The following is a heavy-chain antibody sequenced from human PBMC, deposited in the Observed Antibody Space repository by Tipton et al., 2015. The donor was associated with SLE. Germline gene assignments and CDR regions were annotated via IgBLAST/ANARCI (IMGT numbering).Heavy chain of an antibody. Sequence: TLSLTCAVYGGSFSGYYWSWIRQPPGKGLEWIGGINHSGSTNYNPSLKSRVTISVDTSKNQFSLKLSSVTAADTAVYYCARDLSAKNSYYYYYMDVWGKGTTVTVSS. CDR1: GGSFSGYY. CDR3: ARDLSAKNSYYYYYMDV. CDR2: INHSGST. V-gene: IGHV4-34*01. D-gene: IGHD1-7*01. J-gene: IGHJ6*03.